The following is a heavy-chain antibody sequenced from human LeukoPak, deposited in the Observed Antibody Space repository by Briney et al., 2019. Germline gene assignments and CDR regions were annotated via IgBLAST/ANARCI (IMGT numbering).Heavy chain of an antibody. D-gene: IGHD6-25*01. Sequence: PVKVSCKASGGTFSSYAISWVRQAPGQGLEWMGGIIPIFGTANYAQKFQGRVTITADESTSTAYMELSSLRSEDTAVYYCASAAGYYYGMDVWGQGTTVTVSS. CDR3: ASAAGYYYGMDV. J-gene: IGHJ6*02. CDR1: GGTFSSYA. CDR2: IIPIFGTA. V-gene: IGHV1-69*13.